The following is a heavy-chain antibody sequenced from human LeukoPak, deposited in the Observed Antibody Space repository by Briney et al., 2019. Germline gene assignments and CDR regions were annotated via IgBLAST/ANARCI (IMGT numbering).Heavy chain of an antibody. J-gene: IGHJ6*03. D-gene: IGHD3-10*01. CDR2: ISGGGSNT. CDR3: AKSAGDYYYYYMDV. CDR1: GFAFSSYA. V-gene: IGHV3-23*01. Sequence: GGSLRLSCASSGFAFSSYAMIWVRQAPGKGLEWVSSISGGGSNTYYADSVKGRFTISRDQSKNTLYVQMNSLRAEDTAIYYCAKSAGDYYYYYMDVGGKGTTVTVSS.